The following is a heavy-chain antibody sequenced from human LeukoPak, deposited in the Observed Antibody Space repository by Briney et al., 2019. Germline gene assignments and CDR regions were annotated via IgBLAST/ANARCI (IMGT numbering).Heavy chain of an antibody. Sequence: SETLSLTCIVSGGSISSYYWSWIRQPPGKGLEWIGYIYYSGSTNYNPSLKSRVTISVDTSKNQFSLKLSSVTAADTAVYYCAREGEGIAVAWDAFDIWGQGTMVTVSS. CDR3: AREGEGIAVAWDAFDI. J-gene: IGHJ3*02. D-gene: IGHD6-13*01. CDR1: GGSISSYY. V-gene: IGHV4-59*01. CDR2: IYYSGST.